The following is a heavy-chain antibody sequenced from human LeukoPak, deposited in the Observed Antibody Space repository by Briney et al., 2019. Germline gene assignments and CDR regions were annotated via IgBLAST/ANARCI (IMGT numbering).Heavy chain of an antibody. V-gene: IGHV3-21*01. Sequence: GGSLRLFCAASGFTFSSYSMNWVRQAPGKGLEWVSSISSSSSYIYYADSVKGRFTISRDNAKNSLYLQMNSLRAEDTAVYYCARENGCSSTSCLYDYYYYMDVWGKGTTVTVSS. CDR3: ARENGCSSTSCLYDYYYYMDV. D-gene: IGHD2-2*01. CDR1: GFTFSSYS. J-gene: IGHJ6*03. CDR2: ISSSSSYI.